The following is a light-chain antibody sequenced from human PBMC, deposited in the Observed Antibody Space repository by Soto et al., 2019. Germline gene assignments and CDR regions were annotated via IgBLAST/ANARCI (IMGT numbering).Light chain of an antibody. CDR1: QSVSSY. CDR3: QQRSNWPPLIT. J-gene: IGKJ5*01. CDR2: DAS. Sequence: EIVLTQSPATLSLSPGERATLSCRASQSVSSYLAWYQQKPGQAPRLLIYDASNRATGIPARFSGSGSGTDFTITISSLEPEDFAVYYCQQRSNWPPLITFGQGTRLEI. V-gene: IGKV3-11*01.